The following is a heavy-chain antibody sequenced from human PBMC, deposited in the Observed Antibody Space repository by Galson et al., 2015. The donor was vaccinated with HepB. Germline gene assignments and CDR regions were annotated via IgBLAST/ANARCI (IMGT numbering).Heavy chain of an antibody. CDR2: ISDSGGDT. CDR1: GFTFSNSA. D-gene: IGHD5-12*01. Sequence: SLRLSCAASGFTFSNSAMSWVRQAPGKGLEWVSTISDSGGDTYYADSVKGRFTISRDNSKDTLYLQMNSLRDEDTAVYYCARAGRSGYDYFDSWGQGTLVTVSS. J-gene: IGHJ4*02. CDR3: ARAGRSGYDYFDS. V-gene: IGHV3-23*01.